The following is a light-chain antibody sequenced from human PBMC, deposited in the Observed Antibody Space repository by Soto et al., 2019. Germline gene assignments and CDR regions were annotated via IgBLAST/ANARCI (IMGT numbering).Light chain of an antibody. V-gene: IGKV1-12*01. J-gene: IGKJ3*01. CDR1: QDISSW. Sequence: DIQMTQSPSSVSASLGDRVTITCRASQDISSWLAWYQQRPGKAPKLLIYAASNLQSGVPSRFSGSGSGTDFTLTINSLQSEDSATYYCHQDTSFPFTFGPGIKVDVK. CDR3: HQDTSFPFT. CDR2: AAS.